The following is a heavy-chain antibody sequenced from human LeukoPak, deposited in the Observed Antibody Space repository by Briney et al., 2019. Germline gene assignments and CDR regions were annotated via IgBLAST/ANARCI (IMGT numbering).Heavy chain of an antibody. Sequence: GGSLRLSCAASGFTITDHHMDGVRQAPGKGLEEVSRSKTTKPNSCTTEYAASVYGRFTISRNDSKNSVYLQLNSLKSEDTAVYYCVRVVTTGSGWYHFDNWGQGTLVTVSS. D-gene: IGHD6-13*01. CDR2: SKTTKPNSCTT. V-gene: IGHV3-72*01. J-gene: IGHJ4*02. CDR3: VRVVTTGSGWYHFDN. CDR1: GFTITDHH.